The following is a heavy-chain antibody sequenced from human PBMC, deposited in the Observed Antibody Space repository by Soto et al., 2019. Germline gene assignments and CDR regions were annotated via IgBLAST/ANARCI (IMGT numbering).Heavy chain of an antibody. V-gene: IGHV1-3*01. Sequence: ASVKVSCKASGYTFTSYAMHWVRQAPGQRLEWMGWINAGNGNTKYSQKFQGRVTITRDTSASTAYMELSSLRSEDTAVYYCARGGYDYVWGSYRPLPFDYCGQGTLVTL. D-gene: IGHD3-16*02. CDR2: INAGNGNT. J-gene: IGHJ4*02. CDR3: ARGGYDYVWGSYRPLPFDY. CDR1: GYTFTSYA.